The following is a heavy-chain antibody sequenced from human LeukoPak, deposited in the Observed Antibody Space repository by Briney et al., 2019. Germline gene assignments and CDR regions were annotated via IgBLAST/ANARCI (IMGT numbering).Heavy chain of an antibody. J-gene: IGHJ4*02. D-gene: IGHD3-16*02. CDR3: VKDRMGLSGSYLPLPGQMGF. CDR2: ISGSGGNT. V-gene: IGHV3-23*01. CDR1: GFSFSGYA. Sequence: GGSLRLSCAASGFSFSGYAMYWVRQAPGKGLEWVSAISGSGGNTNYADSVKGRFTISRDNSKNTLYLHMRGLRAEDTATFYCVKDRMGLSGSYLPLPGQMGFWGQGTLVTVSS.